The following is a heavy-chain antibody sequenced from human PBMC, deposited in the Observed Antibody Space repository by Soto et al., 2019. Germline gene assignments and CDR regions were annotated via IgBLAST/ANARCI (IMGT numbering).Heavy chain of an antibody. CDR2: IIPILGIA. J-gene: IGHJ6*03. D-gene: IGHD3-9*01. CDR1: GGTFSSYT. CDR3: ARDGTGNYYYYMDV. V-gene: IGHV1-69*04. Sequence: SVKVSCKASGGTFSSYTISWVRQAPGQGLEWMGRIIPILGIANYAQKFQGRVTITADKSTSTAYMELSSLRSEDTAVYYCARDGTGNYYYYMDVWGKGTTVTVS.